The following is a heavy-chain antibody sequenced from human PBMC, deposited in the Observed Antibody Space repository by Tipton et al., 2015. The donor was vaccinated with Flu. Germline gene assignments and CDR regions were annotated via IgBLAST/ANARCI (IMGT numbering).Heavy chain of an antibody. V-gene: IGHV4-38-2*02. J-gene: IGHJ4*02. D-gene: IGHD6-19*01. CDR1: GYSISSGYY. Sequence: TLSLTCTVSGYSISSGYYWGWIRQPPGKGLEWIGSIYHSGSTYYNPSLKSRVTISVDTSKNQFSLQLSSVTAAYTAVYYCARGPEQWLVNPHYFDYWGQGTLVTVSS. CDR3: ARGPEQWLVNPHYFDY. CDR2: IYHSGST.